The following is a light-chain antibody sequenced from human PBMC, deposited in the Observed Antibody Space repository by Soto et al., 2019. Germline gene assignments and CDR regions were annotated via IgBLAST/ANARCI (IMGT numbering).Light chain of an antibody. Sequence: EIVLTQSPGTLSLSPGERATLSCRASQSVSSSYLAWYQQKPGQAPRLLIYVASSRATGIQDRFSVSGSVTDLTLTISRLEPKDFAVYYCQQYGSSPPLTFGQGTRLKMK. CDR3: QQYGSSPPLT. J-gene: IGKJ5*01. CDR2: VAS. CDR1: QSVSSSY. V-gene: IGKV3-20*01.